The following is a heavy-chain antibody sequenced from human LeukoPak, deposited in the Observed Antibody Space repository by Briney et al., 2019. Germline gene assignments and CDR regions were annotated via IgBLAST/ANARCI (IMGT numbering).Heavy chain of an antibody. J-gene: IGHJ3*02. CDR1: GFTFDDYA. D-gene: IGHD6-19*01. CDR2: ISWNSGSI. CDR3: AKDISVRKYSVCIAVADYCGVAMDAFDI. V-gene: IGHV3-9*01. Sequence: PGRSLRLSCAASGFTFDDYAMHWVRQAPGKGLEWVSGISWNSGSIGYADSVKGRFTISRDNAKNSLYLQMNSLRAEDTALYYCAKDISVRKYSVCIAVADYCGVAMDAFDIWGQGTMVTVSS.